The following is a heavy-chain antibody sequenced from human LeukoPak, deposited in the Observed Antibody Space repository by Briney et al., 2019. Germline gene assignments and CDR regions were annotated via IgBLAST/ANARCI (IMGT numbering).Heavy chain of an antibody. D-gene: IGHD1-1*01. Sequence: GGSLRLSCAASPFTFSSYGMHWVRQAPGKGLEWVAYIQYDGSNQQYADSVKGRFTISRDNSKNTLYLQMNSLRAEDTAVYYCAISTTTHLDYWGQGTLVTVSS. CDR3: AISTTTHLDY. V-gene: IGHV3-30*02. CDR2: IQYDGSNQ. CDR1: PFTFSSYG. J-gene: IGHJ4*02.